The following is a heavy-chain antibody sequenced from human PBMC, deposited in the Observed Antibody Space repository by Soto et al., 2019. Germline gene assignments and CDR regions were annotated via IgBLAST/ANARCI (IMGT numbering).Heavy chain of an antibody. CDR3: AKDLPTNSYGGSLPYYFDY. CDR1: GFTFSSYA. CDR2: ISGSGGST. J-gene: IGHJ4*02. Sequence: PGGSLRLSCAASGFTFSSYAMIWVRQAPGKGLEWVSAISGSGGSTYYADSVKGRFTISRDNSKNTLYLQMNSLRAEDTAVYYCAKDLPTNSYGGSLPYYFDYWGQGTLVTVSS. V-gene: IGHV3-23*01. D-gene: IGHD2-15*01.